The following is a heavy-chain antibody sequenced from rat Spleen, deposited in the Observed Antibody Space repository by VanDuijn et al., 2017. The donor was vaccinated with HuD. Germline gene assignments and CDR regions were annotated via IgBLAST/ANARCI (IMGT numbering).Heavy chain of an antibody. CDR1: GYSITSAYR. J-gene: IGHJ2*01. CDR3: VRYTAAISFDY. CDR2: INSAGNA. Sequence: EVQLQESGPGLVKPSQSLSLTCSVTGYSITSAYRWNWIRKFPGNKLEWMGYINSAGNANYNPSLKSRIPISRYTSKNQFFLQLNSVTTEDTAIYFCVRYTAAISFDYWGQGVMVTVSS. D-gene: IGHD1-2*01. V-gene: IGHV3-3*01.